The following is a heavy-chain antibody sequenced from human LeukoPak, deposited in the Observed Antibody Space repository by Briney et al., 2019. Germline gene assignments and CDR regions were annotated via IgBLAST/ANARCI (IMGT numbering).Heavy chain of an antibody. CDR3: ARESITMVRGYNWFDP. CDR2: ISSSGSTI. Sequence: GRSLRLSCAASGFTFSSYEMNWVRQAPGKGLEWVSYISSSGSTIYYADSVKGRFTISRDNAKNSLYLQMNSLRAEDTAVYYCARESITMVRGYNWFDPWGQGTLVTVSS. D-gene: IGHD3-10*01. CDR1: GFTFSSYE. J-gene: IGHJ5*02. V-gene: IGHV3-48*03.